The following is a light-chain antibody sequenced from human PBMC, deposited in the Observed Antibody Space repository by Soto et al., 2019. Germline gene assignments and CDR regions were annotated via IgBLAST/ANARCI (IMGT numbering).Light chain of an antibody. CDR2: RNN. Sequence: QSVLTQPPSASGTPGQRVTISCSGSSSNIGSNYVYWYQQLPGTAPKLLIYRNNQRPSGVPDRFSGSKSGTSASLAISGLRSEDEADYYCAAWDDSLSGPEFGGGTKVTVL. J-gene: IGLJ2*01. CDR3: AAWDDSLSGPE. CDR1: SSNIGSNY. V-gene: IGLV1-47*01.